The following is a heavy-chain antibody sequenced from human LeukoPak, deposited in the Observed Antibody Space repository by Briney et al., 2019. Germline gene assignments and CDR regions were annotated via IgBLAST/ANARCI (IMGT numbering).Heavy chain of an antibody. Sequence: SETLSLTCTVSGGSISSYYWSWIRQPAGKGLEWIGRIYTSGSTNYNPSLKSRVTMSVDTSKNQFSLKLSSVTAADTAVCYCAGGSSPPKYYYYYMDVWGKGTTVTISS. CDR1: GGSISSYY. CDR3: AGGSSPPKYYYYYMDV. V-gene: IGHV4-4*07. D-gene: IGHD6-13*01. J-gene: IGHJ6*03. CDR2: IYTSGST.